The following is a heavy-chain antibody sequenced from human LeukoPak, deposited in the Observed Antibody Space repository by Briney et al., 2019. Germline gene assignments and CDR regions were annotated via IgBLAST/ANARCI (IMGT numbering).Heavy chain of an antibody. J-gene: IGHJ4*02. Sequence: GASVKVSCKASGYTFTSYAMHWVRQAPGQRLEWMGWINAGNGNTKYSQKFQGRVTITRDTSASTAYMELSSLRSEDTAVYYCASLPMGRSYGSGPDFDYWGQGTLVTVSS. CDR2: INAGNGNT. CDR1: GYTFTSYA. CDR3: ASLPMGRSYGSGPDFDY. D-gene: IGHD3-10*01. V-gene: IGHV1-3*01.